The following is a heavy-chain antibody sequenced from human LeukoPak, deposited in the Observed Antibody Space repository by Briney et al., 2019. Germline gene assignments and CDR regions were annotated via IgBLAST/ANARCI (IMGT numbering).Heavy chain of an antibody. CDR3: AKDRGYSYGDYYYYGFDL. CDR2: ISYDGSNK. D-gene: IGHD5-18*01. Sequence: GGSLRLSFSGSGFTISSIAMYWVRQAPGKGLEWVSVISYDGSNKYYADSVKGRFTISRDNSKNTLYLQMNSLRAEDTAVYYCAKDRGYSYGDYYYYGFDLWGQGTTVTVSS. J-gene: IGHJ6*02. V-gene: IGHV3-30-3*01. CDR1: GFTISSIA.